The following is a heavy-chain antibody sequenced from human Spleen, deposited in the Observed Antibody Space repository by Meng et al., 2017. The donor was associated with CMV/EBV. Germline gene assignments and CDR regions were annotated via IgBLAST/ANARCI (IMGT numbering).Heavy chain of an antibody. J-gene: IGHJ1*01. CDR2: IRYDGSNK. V-gene: IGHV3-30*02. CDR3: ATDGCRINCKGFVNHH. D-gene: IGHD3-10*01. CDR1: GFTFSTYA. Sequence: GESLKISCAASGFTFSTYAMHWVRQAPGKGLEWVAFIRYDGSNKYYTDSVKGRFTVSRDNAKNSLYLQMSSLRAEDTAVYYCATDGCRINCKGFVNHHWGQGTLVTVSS.